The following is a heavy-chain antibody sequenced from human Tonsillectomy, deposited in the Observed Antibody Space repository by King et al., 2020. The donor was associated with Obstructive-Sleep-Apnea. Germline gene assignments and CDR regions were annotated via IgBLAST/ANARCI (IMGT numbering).Heavy chain of an antibody. CDR1: GGSISSYY. D-gene: IGHD3-16*01. CDR2: IYYSGST. CDR3: AREPTMITFGGFKGYGMDV. V-gene: IGHV4-59*01. Sequence: QLQESGPGLAKPSETLSLTCTVSGGSISSYYWSWIRQPPGKGLEWIGYIYYSGSTNYNPSLKSRVTISVDTSKNQFSLKLSSVTAADTAVYYCAREPTMITFGGFKGYGMDVWGQGTTVTVSS. J-gene: IGHJ6*02.